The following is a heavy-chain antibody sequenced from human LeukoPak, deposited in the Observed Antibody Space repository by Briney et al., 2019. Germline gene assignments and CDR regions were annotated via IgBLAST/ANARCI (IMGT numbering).Heavy chain of an antibody. CDR2: IYYSGNT. CDR3: ARLTYSSGWPLDY. Sequence: PSETLSLTCTVSGGSISSSSYYWGWIRQPPGKGLEWIGSIYYSGNTYYNPSLKSRVTISVDTSKNQFSLKLSSVTAADTAVYYCARLTYSSGWPLDYWGQGTLVTVSS. D-gene: IGHD6-19*01. CDR1: GGSISSSSYY. J-gene: IGHJ4*02. V-gene: IGHV4-39*01.